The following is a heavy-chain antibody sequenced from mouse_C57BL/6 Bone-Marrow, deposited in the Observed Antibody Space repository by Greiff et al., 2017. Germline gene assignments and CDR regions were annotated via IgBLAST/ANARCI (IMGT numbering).Heavy chain of an antibody. V-gene: IGHV1-56*01. J-gene: IGHJ4*01. CDR1: GYTFTSHW. CDR2: IFPGSGST. D-gene: IGHD2-12*01. Sequence: QVQLQQSGPELVRPGASVKISCKAPGYTFTSHWMQWVRQRPGQGLAWIGEIFPGSGSTYYNEKFKGKATLTVDTSSSTAYMQLSSLTSEDSAVYFCARRYSQEDYYAMDYWGQGTSGTVSS. CDR3: ARRYSQEDYYAMDY.